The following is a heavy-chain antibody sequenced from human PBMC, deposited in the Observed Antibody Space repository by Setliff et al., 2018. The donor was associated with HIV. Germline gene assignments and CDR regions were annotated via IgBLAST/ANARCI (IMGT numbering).Heavy chain of an antibody. Sequence: PSETLSLTCTVSGYSISSGYYWGWIRQPPGKGLEWIGSIYYRGATYYNPTLQSRVTISADTSKNQFYLKLTSVTAADTAIYYCARPYDSLYGWGQGVLVTVSS. CDR3: ARPYDSLYG. J-gene: IGHJ4*02. CDR1: GYSISSGYY. CDR2: IYYRGAT. D-gene: IGHD3-22*01. V-gene: IGHV4-38-2*02.